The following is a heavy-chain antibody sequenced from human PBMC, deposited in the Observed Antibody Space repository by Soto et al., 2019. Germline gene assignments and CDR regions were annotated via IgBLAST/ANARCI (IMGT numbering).Heavy chain of an antibody. CDR1: GFTFSSYG. CDR2: ISHHGSNK. D-gene: IGHD1-26*01. J-gene: IGHJ3*02. Sequence: QVQLVESGGGVVQPGRSLRLSCEVSGFTFSSYGMHWVRQVPGKGLEWVAVISHHGSNKYFADSVKGRFTVSRANPNNRLSLQMNRLRAEDTAVYSCATGREGGSWFEACDSWGQGPMFTVSS. V-gene: IGHV3-30*03. CDR3: ATGREGGSWFEACDS.